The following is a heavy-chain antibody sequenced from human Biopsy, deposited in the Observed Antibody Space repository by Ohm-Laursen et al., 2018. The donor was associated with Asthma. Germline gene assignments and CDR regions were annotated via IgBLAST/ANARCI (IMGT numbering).Heavy chain of an antibody. J-gene: IGHJ4*02. V-gene: IGHV3-53*01. CDR2: IYSGGTS. D-gene: IGHD6-19*01. Sequence: GSLRLSCTASGFTVSRDHMFWVRQAPGKGLEWVSVIYSGGTSHTADSVRGRFTISRDFSKNTLHLRMHSLRVEDTAVYYCARGDNSGWSHYYFDYWGQGTLVTVSS. CDR1: GFTVSRDH. CDR3: ARGDNSGWSHYYFDY.